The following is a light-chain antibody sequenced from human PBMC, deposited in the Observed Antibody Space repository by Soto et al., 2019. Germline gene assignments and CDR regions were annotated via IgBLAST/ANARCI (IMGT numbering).Light chain of an antibody. J-gene: IGKJ4*01. CDR3: QQYGSSPPAT. V-gene: IGKV3-20*01. Sequence: IVLTQSPGTLSLSPGERATLSCRASQSVRSSYLAWYQQKPGQAPRLLIYGASSRATGIPDRFSGSGSGTDFTLTISRLEPEDFAVYYCQQYGSSPPATFGGGTKVEIK. CDR2: GAS. CDR1: QSVRSSY.